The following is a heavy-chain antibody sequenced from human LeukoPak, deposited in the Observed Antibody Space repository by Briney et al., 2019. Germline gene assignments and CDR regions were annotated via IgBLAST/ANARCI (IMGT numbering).Heavy chain of an antibody. D-gene: IGHD3-22*01. CDR3: AKHPKAYYYDSSRYRDY. CDR1: GFTFSSYA. J-gene: IGHJ4*02. Sequence: GGSLRLSCAASGFTFSSYAMSWVRQAPGKGLEWVSAISGSGGSTYYADSVKGRFTISRDNSKNTLYLQMNSLRAEDTAVYYCAKHPKAYYYDSSRYRDYWGQGTLVTVSS. CDR2: ISGSGGST. V-gene: IGHV3-23*01.